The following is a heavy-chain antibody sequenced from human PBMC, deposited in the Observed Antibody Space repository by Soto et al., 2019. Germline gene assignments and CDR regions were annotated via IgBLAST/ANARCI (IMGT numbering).Heavy chain of an antibody. V-gene: IGHV1-18*04. CDR2: ISAYNGDT. D-gene: IGHD2-2*01. CDR1: GYTFTSFG. J-gene: IGHJ6*02. CDR3: ARDYCSSTSCFPLDV. Sequence: GASVKVSCKASGYTFTSFGISWVRQAPGQGLEWMGWISAYNGDTHYAQNFQGRVTMTTDTSTTTASMELRSLRSDDTAVYYCARDYCSSTSCFPLDVWGQGTTVTVS.